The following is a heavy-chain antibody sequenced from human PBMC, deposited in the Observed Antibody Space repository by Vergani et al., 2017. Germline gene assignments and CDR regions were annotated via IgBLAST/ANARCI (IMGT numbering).Heavy chain of an antibody. CDR2: ISGHGDRT. CDR1: GFTFSNSA. V-gene: IGHV3-23*01. Sequence: EVHLLESGGGQVEAGGSLRLSCVASGFTFSNSAMSWVRQTSGKGLEWVSAISGHGDRTYYADSVKGRFTISRDNSKNTVDLQINSLKAEDRATYYCAREERSNTAPFVGDWGQGTLVTV. J-gene: IGHJ4*02. D-gene: IGHD2/OR15-2a*01. CDR3: AREERSNTAPFVGD.